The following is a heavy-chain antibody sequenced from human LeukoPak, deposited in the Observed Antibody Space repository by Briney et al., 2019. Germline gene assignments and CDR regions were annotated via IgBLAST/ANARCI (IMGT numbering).Heavy chain of an antibody. CDR2: IYHSGST. CDR3: ARVDYGGNFL. Sequence: SETLSLTCTVSGYSISSGYYWGWIRQPPGKGLEWIGSIYHSGSTYYNPSLKSRATISVDTSKNQFSLKLSSVTAADTAVYYCARVDYGGNFLWGQGTLVTVSS. D-gene: IGHD4-23*01. CDR1: GYSISSGYY. V-gene: IGHV4-38-2*02. J-gene: IGHJ4*02.